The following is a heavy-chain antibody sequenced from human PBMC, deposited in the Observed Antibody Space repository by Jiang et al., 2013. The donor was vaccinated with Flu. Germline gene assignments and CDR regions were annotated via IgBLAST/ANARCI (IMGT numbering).Heavy chain of an antibody. D-gene: IGHD5-24*01. J-gene: IGHJ4*02. CDR1: TGYY. CDR3: ARGSEMATMGADY. V-gene: IGHV1-2*02. CDR2: INPNSGGT. Sequence: TGYYMHWVRQAPGQGLEWMGWINPNSGGTNYAQKFQGRVTMTRDTSISTAYMELSRLRSDDTAVYYCARGSEMATMGADYWGQGTLVTVSS.